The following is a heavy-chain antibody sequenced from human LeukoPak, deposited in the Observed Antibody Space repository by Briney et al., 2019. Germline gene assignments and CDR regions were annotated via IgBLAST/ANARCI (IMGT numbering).Heavy chain of an antibody. V-gene: IGHV1-18*01. CDR1: GYSFTSQG. CDR3: ARDRAYYDYVWGTYKMDV. D-gene: IGHD3-16*01. CDR2: INGYNGNT. Sequence: ASVKVSCKASGYSFTSQGISWVRQAPGQGLEWMGWINGYNGNTKYEQKFQGRVTMTTDTSTSTAYMELRSLRSDDTAVYYCARDRAYYDYVWGTYKMDVWGQGTTVTVSS. J-gene: IGHJ6*02.